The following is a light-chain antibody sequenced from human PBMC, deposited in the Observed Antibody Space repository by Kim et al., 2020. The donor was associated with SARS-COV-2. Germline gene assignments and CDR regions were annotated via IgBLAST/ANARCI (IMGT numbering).Light chain of an antibody. V-gene: IGKV1-33*01. CDR3: QQYENLPLT. CDR1: QDISKY. Sequence: DIQMTQSPSSLSASVGDRVTITCQASQDISKYLNWYQQKPGKAPKLLIYDASYLQRGVPSRFSGSGSGTDFTLTISSLQAEDIATYFCQQYENLPLTFGGGTKVDIK. J-gene: IGKJ4*01. CDR2: DAS.